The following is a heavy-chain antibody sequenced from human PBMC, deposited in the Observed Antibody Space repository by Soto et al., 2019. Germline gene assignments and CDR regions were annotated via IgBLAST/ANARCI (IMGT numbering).Heavy chain of an antibody. Sequence: SETLSLTCAVSGGSFTSNNWWTWVRQPPGQGLERIGEIYRTGSTNYNPSLKSRVTISLDKSENQFSLKVTSLTAADTAVYYCASRDPGTSVDYWGQGTLVTVSS. CDR3: ASRDPGTSVDY. D-gene: IGHD1-7*01. V-gene: IGHV4-4*02. CDR2: IYRTGST. J-gene: IGHJ4*02. CDR1: GGSFTSNNW.